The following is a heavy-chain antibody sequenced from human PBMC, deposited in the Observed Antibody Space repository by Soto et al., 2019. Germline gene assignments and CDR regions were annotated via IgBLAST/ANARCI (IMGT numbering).Heavy chain of an antibody. Sequence: QVTLKESGPTLVEPTQTLTLTCTFSGFSLTTSGVGVDWIRQPPGKALEWLALVYWDDDKRYSPSLKNRLTITKDTSKNQVVLTMTNMDPVDTATYYCVHRLTSSSSYDYWGQGTLVTVSS. CDR2: VYWDDDK. CDR3: VHRLTSSSSYDY. D-gene: IGHD6-6*01. V-gene: IGHV2-5*02. J-gene: IGHJ4*02. CDR1: GFSLTTSGVG.